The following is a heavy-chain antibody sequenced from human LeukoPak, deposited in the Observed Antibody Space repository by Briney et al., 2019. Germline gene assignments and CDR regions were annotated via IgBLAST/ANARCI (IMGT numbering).Heavy chain of an antibody. CDR3: ARPSVSGYPAGDWFDP. D-gene: IGHD3-3*01. Sequence: ASVKVSCKASGYTFTGYYMHWVRQAPGQGLEWVGWINPNSGGTNYAQKFQGRVTMTRDTSISTAYMELSRLRSDDTAVYYCARPSVSGYPAGDWFDPWGQGTLVTVSS. CDR2: INPNSGGT. CDR1: GYTFTGYY. J-gene: IGHJ5*02. V-gene: IGHV1-2*02.